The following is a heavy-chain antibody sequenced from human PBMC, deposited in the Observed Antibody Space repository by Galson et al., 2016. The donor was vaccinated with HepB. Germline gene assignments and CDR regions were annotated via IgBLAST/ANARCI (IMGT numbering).Heavy chain of an antibody. D-gene: IGHD1-26*01. CDR2: IRGGDSST. CDR3: AKDSPIGVSYANYDF. Sequence: SLRLSCAASGFTFSNSDMSWVRQAPGKGLVWVSAIRGGDSSTYYADSVRGRFTISRDNSKNTLYLQMNSLRVEDTAVYYCAKDSPIGVSYANYDFWGKGMLVTVSS. J-gene: IGHJ4*02. V-gene: IGHV3-23*01. CDR1: GFTFSNSD.